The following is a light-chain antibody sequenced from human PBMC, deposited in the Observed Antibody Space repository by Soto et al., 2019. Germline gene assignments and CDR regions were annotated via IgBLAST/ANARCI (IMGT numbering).Light chain of an antibody. CDR1: SSDVGGYNY. CDR2: DVT. J-gene: IGLJ1*01. CDR3: SSYTSSSARKYV. Sequence: QSVLTQPASVSGAAGQAITISCTGASSDVGGYNYVSWYQQHPGKAPKVMIYDVTNRPSGVSSRFSGSKSGNTASLTISGLQAEDEADYYCSSYTSSSARKYVFGTGTKVTVL. V-gene: IGLV2-14*03.